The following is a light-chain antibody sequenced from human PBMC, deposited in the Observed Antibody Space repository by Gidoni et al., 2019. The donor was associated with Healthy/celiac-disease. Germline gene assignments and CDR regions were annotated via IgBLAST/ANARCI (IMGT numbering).Light chain of an antibody. CDR1: QGISSY. CDR3: QQLNSYPRGVT. Sequence: DIQLTQSPSFLSASVGDRVTITFRASQGISSYLAWYQQKPGKAPKLLIYAASTLQSGVPSRFSGSGSGTEFTLTISSLQPEDFATYYCQQLNSYPRGVTFGPGTKVDIK. CDR2: AAS. J-gene: IGKJ3*01. V-gene: IGKV1-9*01.